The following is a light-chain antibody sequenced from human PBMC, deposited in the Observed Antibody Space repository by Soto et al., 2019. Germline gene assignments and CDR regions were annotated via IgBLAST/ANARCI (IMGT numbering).Light chain of an antibody. J-gene: IGKJ1*01. CDR2: ATS. V-gene: IGKV1-39*01. CDR3: QQSYKTPQT. CDR1: QTINRY. Sequence: IQRTQSPSSLSASVGDRFTITCLASQTINRYLNWYQQKPGKAPKLLIYATSNLHSGVTSRFSGSGSGTDFTLTISSLEPDDFATYYCQQSYKTPQTFGPGTKVDI.